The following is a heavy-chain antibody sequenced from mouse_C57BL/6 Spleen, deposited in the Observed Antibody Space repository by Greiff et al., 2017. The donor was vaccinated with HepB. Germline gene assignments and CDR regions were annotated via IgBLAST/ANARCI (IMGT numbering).Heavy chain of an antibody. CDR3: ARELYSNYVNYFDY. D-gene: IGHD2-5*01. J-gene: IGHJ2*01. CDR1: GYSFTDYN. V-gene: IGHV1-39*01. Sequence: EVKLMESGPELVKPGASVKISCKASGYSFTDYNMNWVKQSNGKSLEWIGVIKPNYGTTSYNQKFKGKATLTVDQSSSTAYMQLNSLTSEEPAVYYCARELYSNYVNYFDYWGQGTTLTVSS. CDR2: IKPNYGTT.